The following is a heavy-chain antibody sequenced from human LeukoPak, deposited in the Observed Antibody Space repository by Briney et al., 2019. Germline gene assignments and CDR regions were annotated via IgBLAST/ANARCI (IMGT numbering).Heavy chain of an antibody. CDR2: ISSSSSYI. V-gene: IGHV3-21*01. CDR3: ARGRRSGGSCYSCWFDP. D-gene: IGHD2-15*01. J-gene: IGHJ5*02. Sequence: GGSLRLSCAASGFTFSSYSMYWVRQAPGKGLEWVSSISSSSSYIYYADSVKGRFTISRDNAKNSLYLQMNSLRAEDTAVYYCARGRRSGGSCYSCWFDPWGQGTLVTVSS. CDR1: GFTFSSYS.